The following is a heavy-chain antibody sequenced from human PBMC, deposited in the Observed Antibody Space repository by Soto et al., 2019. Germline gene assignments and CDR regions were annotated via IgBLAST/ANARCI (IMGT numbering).Heavy chain of an antibody. V-gene: IGHV1-69*06. CDR3: ARELAVAVSSVGMDV. Sequence: SVKVSCKASGGTFSSYAISWVLQAPGQGLEWMGGIIPIFGTANYAQKFQGRVTITADKSTSTAYMELSSLRSEDTAVYYCARELAVAVSSVGMDVWGQGTTVTVSS. J-gene: IGHJ6*02. CDR2: IIPIFGTA. D-gene: IGHD6-19*01. CDR1: GGTFSSYA.